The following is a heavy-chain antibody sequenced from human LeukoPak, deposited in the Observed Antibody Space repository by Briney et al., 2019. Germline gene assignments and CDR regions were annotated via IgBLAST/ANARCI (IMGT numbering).Heavy chain of an antibody. CDR1: GFTFSSSA. CDR2: IAYVGSHK. Sequence: PGGSLRLSCAASGFTFSSSAFRWVRQAPGKGLEWVAVIAYVGSHKYSADSVKGGFTISRDNSKNTVYLQMNSLRTEDTAVYYCARDGSGAAADYQYYYGMDVWGQGATVTVSS. CDR3: ARDGSGAAADYQYYYGMDV. V-gene: IGHV3-30-3*01. D-gene: IGHD6-25*01. J-gene: IGHJ6*02.